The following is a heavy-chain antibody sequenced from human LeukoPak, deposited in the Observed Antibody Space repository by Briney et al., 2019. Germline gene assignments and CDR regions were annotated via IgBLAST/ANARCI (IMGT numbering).Heavy chain of an antibody. J-gene: IGHJ6*03. D-gene: IGHD3-10*01. Sequence: GGSLRLSCAASGFTSSSYWMSWVRQAPGKGLEWVSAISGSGGSTYYADSVKGRFTISRDNSKNTLYLQMNSLRAEDTAVYYCAKVWFGDWYYYYYMDVWGKGTTVTVSS. CDR1: GFTSSSYW. CDR3: AKVWFGDWYYYYYMDV. CDR2: ISGSGGST. V-gene: IGHV3-23*01.